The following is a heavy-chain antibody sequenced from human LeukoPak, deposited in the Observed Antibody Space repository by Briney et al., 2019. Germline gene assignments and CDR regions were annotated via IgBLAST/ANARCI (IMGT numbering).Heavy chain of an antibody. D-gene: IGHD4-17*01. CDR2: IYYSGST. J-gene: IGHJ3*02. CDR3: ARYYGDYEDAFDI. Sequence: SETLSLTCTVSGGSISSYYWSWIRQPPGKGLEWIGYIYYSGSTNYNPSLKGRVTISVDTSKNQFSLKLSSVTAADTAVYYCARYYGDYEDAFDIWGQGTMVTVSS. CDR1: GGSISSYY. V-gene: IGHV4-59*01.